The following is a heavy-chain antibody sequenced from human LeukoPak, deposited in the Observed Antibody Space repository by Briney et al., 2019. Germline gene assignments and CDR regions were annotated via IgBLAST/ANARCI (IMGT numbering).Heavy chain of an antibody. Sequence: GGSLRLSCAASGFTFSSFGMHWVRQAPGKGLEWVAVISNDGSTKKYADSVKGRFTISRDNSKNTLYVQMNSLRADDAAVYYCAKGRSSYPMDYIFDFWGQGTLVTVSS. J-gene: IGHJ4*02. CDR2: ISNDGSTK. CDR3: AKGRSSYPMDYIFDF. CDR1: GFTFSSFG. V-gene: IGHV3-30*18. D-gene: IGHD3-16*02.